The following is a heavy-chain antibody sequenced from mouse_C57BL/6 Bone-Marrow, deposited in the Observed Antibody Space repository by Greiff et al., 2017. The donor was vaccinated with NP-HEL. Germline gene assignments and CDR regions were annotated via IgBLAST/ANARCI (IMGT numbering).Heavy chain of an antibody. D-gene: IGHD3-2*02. V-gene: IGHV1-74*01. Sequence: QVQLKQPGAELVKPGASVKVSCKASGYTFTSYWMHWVKQRPGQGLEWIGRIHPSDSDTNYNQKFKGKATLTVDKSSSTAYMQLSSLTSEDSAVYYCAISTAQATFWFAYWGQGTLVTVSA. CDR1: GYTFTSYW. CDR3: AISTAQATFWFAY. J-gene: IGHJ3*01. CDR2: IHPSDSDT.